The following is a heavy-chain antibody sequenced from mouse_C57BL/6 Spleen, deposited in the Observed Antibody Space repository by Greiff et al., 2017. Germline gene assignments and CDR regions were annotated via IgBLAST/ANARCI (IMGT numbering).Heavy chain of an antibody. CDR3: AWGGNYTWFAY. V-gene: IGHV1-54*01. CDR2: INPGSGGT. Sequence: QVQLQQSGAELVRPGTSVKVSCKASGYAFTNYLIEWVKQRPGQGLEWIGVINPGSGGTNYNEKFKGKATLTADKSSSTAYMQLSSLTSEDSAVYFCAWGGNYTWFAYWGQGTLVTVSA. J-gene: IGHJ3*01. CDR1: GYAFTNYL. D-gene: IGHD2-1*01.